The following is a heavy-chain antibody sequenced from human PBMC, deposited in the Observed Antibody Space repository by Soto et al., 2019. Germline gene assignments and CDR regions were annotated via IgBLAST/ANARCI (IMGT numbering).Heavy chain of an antibody. D-gene: IGHD3-3*01. CDR3: ARDPHEYWTSYWFDP. CDR1: RYKFNSRC. CDR2: ISAYDGKT. V-gene: IGHV1-18*01. Sequence: GASAEACCEDRRYKFNSRCSKWVRQANGQGLELMGWISAYDGKTTYAEKFQGRVTMTTDASTSTAYMELRSLRSDDTAVYYCARDPHEYWTSYWFDPWGQGTLVTSPQ. J-gene: IGHJ5*02.